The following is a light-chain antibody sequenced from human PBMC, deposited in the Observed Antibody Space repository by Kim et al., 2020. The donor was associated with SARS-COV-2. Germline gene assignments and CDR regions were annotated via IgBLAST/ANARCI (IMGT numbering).Light chain of an antibody. CDR2: GAS. V-gene: IGKV3-15*01. J-gene: IGKJ4*01. CDR1: QSVSSN. CDR3: QQYNKLPLT. Sequence: VSPGERATLSRRASQSVSSNLAWYQQKPGQAPRLLIKGASTRATGIAARFSGSGSGTEFTLTISSLQSEDFAFYYCQQYNKLPLTFGGGTKVDIK.